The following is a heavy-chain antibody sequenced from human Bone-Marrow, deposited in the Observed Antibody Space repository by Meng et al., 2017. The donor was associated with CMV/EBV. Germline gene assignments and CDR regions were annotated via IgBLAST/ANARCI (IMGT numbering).Heavy chain of an antibody. Sequence: GGSLRLSCAASGFTFSDYYMSWIRQAPGKGLEWLSYISSSGSTIYYADSVKGRFTISRDNAKNSLYLQMNSLRAEDTAVYYCARSARYSSGWSVYYYYGMDVWGQGNTVTVYS. CDR1: GFTFSDYY. D-gene: IGHD6-19*01. V-gene: IGHV3-11*04. CDR2: ISSSGSTI. J-gene: IGHJ6*02. CDR3: ARSARYSSGWSVYYYYGMDV.